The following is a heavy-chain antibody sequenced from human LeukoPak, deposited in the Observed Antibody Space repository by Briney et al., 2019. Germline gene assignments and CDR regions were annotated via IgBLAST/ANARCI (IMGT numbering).Heavy chain of an antibody. CDR2: IYYSGST. V-gene: IGHV4-39*07. J-gene: IGHJ4*02. CDR3: ATIGYCISSSCKYYFDY. Sequence: SETLSLTCTVSGGSFSSTAYYWGWIRQPPGKGLEWIGSIYYSGSTYYNPSLKSRVTISVDTSKNQFSLKLSSVTAADTVVYYCATIGYCISSSCKYYFDYWGQGTLVTVSS. D-gene: IGHD2-2*01. CDR1: GGSFSSTAYY.